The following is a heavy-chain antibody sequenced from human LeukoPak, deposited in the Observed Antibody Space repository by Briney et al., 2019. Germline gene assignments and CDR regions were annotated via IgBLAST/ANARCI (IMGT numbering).Heavy chain of an antibody. V-gene: IGHV4-31*03. CDR3: ARGAPPDS. J-gene: IGHJ4*02. CDR2: IYNSGST. Sequence: SQSLSLTCIVSGASFNTGDYYWNWIRQHPGKGLEWIGYIYNSGSTYYNPSLKSRVTISVDTSKNHFSLRLTSVTAADSAVYYCARGAPPDSWGQGTLVTVSS. CDR1: GASFNTGDYY.